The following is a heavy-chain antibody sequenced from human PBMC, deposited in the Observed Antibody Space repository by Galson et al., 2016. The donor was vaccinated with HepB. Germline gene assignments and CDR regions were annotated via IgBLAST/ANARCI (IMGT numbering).Heavy chain of an antibody. J-gene: IGHJ4*02. CDR2: ISASGTRA. CDR1: GFTFSSYA. Sequence: SLRLSCAASGFTFSSYAMTWLRQGPGKGVEWVSSISASGTRAFYADAVKGRFTMSRDNSKNTLYVQMDSLRVEDTAVYYCARHATLYSSGPKFDYWGQGTLVTVSS. D-gene: IGHD6-19*01. CDR3: ARHATLYSSGPKFDY. V-gene: IGHV3-23*01.